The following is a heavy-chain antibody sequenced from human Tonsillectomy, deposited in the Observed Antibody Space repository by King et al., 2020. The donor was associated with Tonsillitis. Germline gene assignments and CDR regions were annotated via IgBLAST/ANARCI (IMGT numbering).Heavy chain of an antibody. CDR2: INHSGST. J-gene: IGHJ5*02. D-gene: IGHD6-13*01. V-gene: IGHV4-34*01. CDR1: GGSFSGYS. Sequence: VQLQQWGAGLLKPSETLSLTCAVYGGSFSGYSWSWIRQPPGTGLEWIGEINHSGSTNYNPSLKSRLTMSVDTSKNQVSLKLSSVTAADTAVYYCARGPEEEQQLVGDWFDPWGQGTLVTVPS. CDR3: ARGPEEEQQLVGDWFDP.